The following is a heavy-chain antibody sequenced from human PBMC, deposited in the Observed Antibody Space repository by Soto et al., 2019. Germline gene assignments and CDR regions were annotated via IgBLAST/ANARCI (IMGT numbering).Heavy chain of an antibody. D-gene: IGHD2-8*01. CDR1: GFTFSSYW. Sequence: EQLVESGGGLVQPGGSLRLSCAASGFTFSSYWMHWVRQAPGKGLVWVSRINPGGSITAYADSVKGRFAISRDNAKNSLYPQMITLRRDDTAVYYCARVPTGKYGVWNYWGQGTLVTVSS. CDR2: INPGGSIT. J-gene: IGHJ4*02. CDR3: ARVPTGKYGVWNY. V-gene: IGHV3-74*01.